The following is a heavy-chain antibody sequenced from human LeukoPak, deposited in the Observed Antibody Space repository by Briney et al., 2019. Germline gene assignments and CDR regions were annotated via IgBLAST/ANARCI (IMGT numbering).Heavy chain of an antibody. V-gene: IGHV3-23*01. CDR3: AKDASPYNPNWFDP. Sequence: GGSLRLSCAASGFNVRNNYMSWVRQAPGKGLEWVSAISGSGGSTYYADSVKGRFTISRDNSKNTLYLQMNSLRAEDTAVYYCAKDASPYNPNWFDPWGQGTLVTVSS. J-gene: IGHJ5*02. D-gene: IGHD1-14*01. CDR2: ISGSGGST. CDR1: GFNVRNNY.